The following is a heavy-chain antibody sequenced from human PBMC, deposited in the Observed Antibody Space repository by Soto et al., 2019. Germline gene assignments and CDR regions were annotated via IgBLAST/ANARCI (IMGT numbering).Heavy chain of an antibody. CDR1: GGSFSGYY. J-gene: IGHJ6*02. CDR2: INHSGST. CDR3: ARSLAARAYYGMDV. V-gene: IGHV4-34*01. Sequence: PSETLSLTCAAYGGSFSGYYWSWIRQPPGKGLEWIGEINHSGSTNYNPSLKSRVTISVDTSKNQFSLKLSSVTAADTAVYYCARSLAARAYYGMDVWGQGTTVTVSS. D-gene: IGHD6-6*01.